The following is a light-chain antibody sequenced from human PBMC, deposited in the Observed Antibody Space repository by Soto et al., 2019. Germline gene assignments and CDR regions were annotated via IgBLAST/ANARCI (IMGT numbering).Light chain of an antibody. CDR2: AAS. J-gene: IGKJ5*01. Sequence: DIQMTQSPSSLSASVGDRVTITCRASQGISTFLAWFQQKPGKAPKTLIYAASSLHSGVPSRFSGSGSGTDFTLTISSLQPEDFATYYCQHYDGYPQIFGKGTRLEIK. CDR3: QHYDGYPQI. V-gene: IGKV1-16*01. CDR1: QGISTF.